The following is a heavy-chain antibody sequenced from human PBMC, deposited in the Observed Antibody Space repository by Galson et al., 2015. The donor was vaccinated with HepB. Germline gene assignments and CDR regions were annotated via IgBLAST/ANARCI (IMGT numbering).Heavy chain of an antibody. CDR2: IKQDGSEK. D-gene: IGHD6-13*01. CDR1: GFTFSSYW. CDR3: ARDLSHSSSWYLLYYYYYGMDV. J-gene: IGHJ6*02. Sequence: SLRLSCAASGFTFSSYWMSWVRQAPGKGLEWVANIKQDGSEKYYVDSVKGRFTISRDNAKNSLYLQMNSLRAEDTAVYYCARDLSHSSSWYLLYYYYYGMDVWGQGTTVTVSS. V-gene: IGHV3-7*03.